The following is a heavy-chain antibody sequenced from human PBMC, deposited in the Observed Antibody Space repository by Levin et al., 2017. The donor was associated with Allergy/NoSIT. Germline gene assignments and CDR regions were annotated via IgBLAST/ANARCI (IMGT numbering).Heavy chain of an antibody. CDR1: GYTFNDFY. CDR2: LNYNNGGT. J-gene: IGHJ5*02. D-gene: IGHD3/OR15-3a*01. CDR3: VRDMKSEGSWTRFDP. V-gene: IGHV1-2*02. Sequence: ASVKVSCRASGYTFNDFYIHWVRQAPGQGLEWMGSLNYNNGGTFSAEKFQGRLTLTGDSSITTVFMELTRLTSDDTAVYYCVRDMKSEGSWTRFDPWGQGTLVTVSS.